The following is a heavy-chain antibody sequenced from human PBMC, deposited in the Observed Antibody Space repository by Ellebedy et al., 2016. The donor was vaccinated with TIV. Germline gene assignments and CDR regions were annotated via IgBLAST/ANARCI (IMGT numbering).Heavy chain of an antibody. V-gene: IGHV1-69*06. J-gene: IGHJ3*02. CDR1: GGTFSSYA. CDR3: SRPGATWTRAFDI. D-gene: IGHD3/OR15-3a*01. Sequence: AASVKVSCKASGGTFSSYAISWVRQAPGQGLEWMGGIIPIFGTANYAQKFQGRVTITADKSTSTAYMVLSSLRSEDPAVYYCSRPGATWTRAFDIWGQGTMVTVSS. CDR2: IIPIFGTA.